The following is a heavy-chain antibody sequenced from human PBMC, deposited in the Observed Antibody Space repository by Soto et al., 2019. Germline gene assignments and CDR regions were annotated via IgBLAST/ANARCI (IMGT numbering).Heavy chain of an antibody. CDR1: GYTFTSYG. V-gene: IGHV1-18*01. D-gene: IGHD5-18*01. CDR2: ISAYNGNT. J-gene: IGHJ4*02. CDR3: ARDPGYSYGYN. Sequence: ASVKVSCKASGYTFTSYGISWVRQAPGQGLEWMGWISAYNGNTNYAQKFQGRVTITTDTSTSTAYMELSSLRSDDTAVYYCARDPGYSYGYNWGQGTLVTVSS.